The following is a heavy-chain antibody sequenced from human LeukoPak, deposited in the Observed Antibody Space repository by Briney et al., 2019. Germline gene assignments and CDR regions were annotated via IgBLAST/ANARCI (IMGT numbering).Heavy chain of an antibody. CDR1: GGSFSGYY. D-gene: IGHD2-2*01. CDR3: ARGRDIVVVPAAMSVGHNWFDP. J-gene: IGHJ5*02. CDR2: INHSGST. Sequence: PSETLSLTCAVYGGSFSGYYWSWIRQPPGKGLEWIGEINHSGSTNYNPSLKSRVTISVDTSKNQFSLKLSSVTAADTAVYYCARGRDIVVVPAAMSVGHNWFDPWGQGTLVTVSS. V-gene: IGHV4-34*01.